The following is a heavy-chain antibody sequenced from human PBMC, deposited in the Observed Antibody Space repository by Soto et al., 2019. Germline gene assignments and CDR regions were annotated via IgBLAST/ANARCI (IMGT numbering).Heavy chain of an antibody. V-gene: IGHV4-61*01. CDR3: ARTTAVPNTLRSRYYFDY. CDR1: GGSVNNRTYY. J-gene: IGHJ4*02. CDR2: VYYSGTT. Sequence: QVQLQESGPGLLKPSETLSLTCSVSGGSVNNRTYYWSWIRQPPGKRLEWIGYVYYSGTTNYNPSRKSRVSISVDTSKNQFSLSLSSVTAADTALYYCARTTAVPNTLRSRYYFDYWGQGTLVTVSS. D-gene: IGHD4-17*01.